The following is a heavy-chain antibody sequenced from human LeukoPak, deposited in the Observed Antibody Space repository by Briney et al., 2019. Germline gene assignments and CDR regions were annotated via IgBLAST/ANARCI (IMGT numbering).Heavy chain of an antibody. CDR3: AKPTSGSGSFLIDY. Sequence: GGSLRLSCAASGVSFSTYGMHWVRQAPGKGLEWVAVIWDDGSYKYYADSVRGRFTISRDNSKNTLYLQMNSLRAEDTAVYYCAKPTSGSGSFLIDYWGQGTLVTVSS. CDR1: GVSFSTYG. D-gene: IGHD1-26*01. V-gene: IGHV3-33*06. CDR2: IWDDGSYK. J-gene: IGHJ4*02.